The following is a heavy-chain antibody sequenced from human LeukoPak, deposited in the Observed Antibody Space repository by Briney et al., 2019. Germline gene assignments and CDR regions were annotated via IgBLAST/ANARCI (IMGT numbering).Heavy chain of an antibody. CDR1: GGSISSSSYY. Sequence: SETLSLTCTVSGGSISSSSYYWGWIRQPPGKGLEWIGSIYYSGSTYYNPSLKSRVTISVDTSKNQFSLKLSSVTAADTAVYYCARGPITMIVVGDNWFDPWGQGTLVTVSS. CDR2: IYYSGST. CDR3: ARGPITMIVVGDNWFDP. J-gene: IGHJ5*02. D-gene: IGHD3-22*01. V-gene: IGHV4-39*01.